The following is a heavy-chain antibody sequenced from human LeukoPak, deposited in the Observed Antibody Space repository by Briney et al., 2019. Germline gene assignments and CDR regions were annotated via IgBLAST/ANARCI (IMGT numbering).Heavy chain of an antibody. CDR2: MNPNSGNT. J-gene: IGHJ6*03. D-gene: IGHD6-13*01. Sequence: GASVKVSCKASGYTFTSYDINWVRQATGQGLEWMGWMNPNSGNTGYAQKFQGRVTMTRNTSISTAYMELSSLRSEDTAVYYCARGSSSWYYYYYYYMDVWGKGTTVTISS. CDR1: GYTFTSYD. V-gene: IGHV1-8*01. CDR3: ARGSSSWYYYYYYYMDV.